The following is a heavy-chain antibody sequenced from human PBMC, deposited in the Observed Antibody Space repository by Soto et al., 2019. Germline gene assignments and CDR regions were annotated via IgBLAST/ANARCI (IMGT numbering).Heavy chain of an antibody. D-gene: IGHD4-4*01. CDR3: ARVASDYINSVDH. V-gene: IGHV3-23*01. J-gene: IGHJ4*02. CDR2: IGGSGGNR. Sequence: DVQLLESGGGLVQPGGSLRLSCAASGFTFNAYAMTWFRQAPGKGLEWVSAIGGSGGNRYYAGSVRGRFTISRDNSKDTVDLQMNSLRVEDTAVYYCARVASDYINSVDHWGQGILVSVSS. CDR1: GFTFNAYA.